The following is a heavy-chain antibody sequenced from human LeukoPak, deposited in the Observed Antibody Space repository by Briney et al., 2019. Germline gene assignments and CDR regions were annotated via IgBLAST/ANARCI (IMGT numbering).Heavy chain of an antibody. D-gene: IGHD2-2*01. V-gene: IGHV3-30*02. CDR3: EKEEGSITAWVCSRPSCSELGY. J-gene: IGHJ4*02. Sequence: PGGSLRLSCVASGFSLSKYGMHWVPQAPGKGLERVAYIRYDGNNEYYADSVKGRFTISRDNSKNTLYLQMNSPRAEDTAVYYCEKEEGSITAWVCSRPSCSELGYGGQGTLVAVSS. CDR2: IRYDGNNE. CDR1: GFSLSKYG.